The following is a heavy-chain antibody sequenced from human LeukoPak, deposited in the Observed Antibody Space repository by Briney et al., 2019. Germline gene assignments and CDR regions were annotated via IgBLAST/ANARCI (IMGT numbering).Heavy chain of an antibody. Sequence: PGGPLRLSCAASGFTLSTYAMGWVRQTPGKGLEWVAATSSSDAGTYHADSVRGRFTISRDNAKNSLYLQMNSLRAEDTAVYYCAELGITMIGGVWGKGTTVTISS. CDR2: TSSSDAGT. J-gene: IGHJ6*04. V-gene: IGHV3-23*01. D-gene: IGHD3-10*02. CDR1: GFTLSTYA. CDR3: AELGITMIGGV.